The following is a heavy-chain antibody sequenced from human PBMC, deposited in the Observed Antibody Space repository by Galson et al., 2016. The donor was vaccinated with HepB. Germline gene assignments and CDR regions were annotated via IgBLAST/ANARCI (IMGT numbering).Heavy chain of an antibody. CDR2: RFSNDEE. Sequence: PALVKPTQTLTLTCTVSGFSLTHSRVGVSWIRQSPGKALEWLAHRFSNDEEFYSTSLKARLTISKDTSKSQVVLTMTNVDPEDTATYYCARRYGPYAFDVWGQGTTVTVSS. V-gene: IGHV2-26*02. CDR1: GFSLTHSRVG. CDR3: ARRYGPYAFDV. J-gene: IGHJ6*02. D-gene: IGHD3-10*01.